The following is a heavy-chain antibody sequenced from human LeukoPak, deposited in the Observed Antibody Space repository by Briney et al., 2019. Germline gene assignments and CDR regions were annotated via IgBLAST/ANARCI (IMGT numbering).Heavy chain of an antibody. D-gene: IGHD2-2*01. CDR3: ARKGGPCSSTSCYLDWYFDL. CDR2: IYYSGST. V-gene: IGHV4-39*01. J-gene: IGHJ2*01. Sequence: PSETLSLTCTVSGGSISSSSYYWGWIRQPPGKGLEWIGSIYYSGSTYYNPSLKSRVTISVDTSKNQFSLKLSSVTAADTAVYYCARKGGPCSSTSCYLDWYFDLWGRGTLVTVSS. CDR1: GGSISSSSYY.